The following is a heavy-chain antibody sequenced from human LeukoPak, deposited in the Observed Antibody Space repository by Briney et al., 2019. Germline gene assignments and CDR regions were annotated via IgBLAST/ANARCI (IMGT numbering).Heavy chain of an antibody. J-gene: IGHJ6*03. Sequence: SGGSLRLSCAASGFTFSKYAMSWVRQAPGKGLEWVSAISGSGGSTYYAESVKGRFTISRDNSKNTLYLQMNSLRAEDTAVYYCAKDHYYDSSGYYHFYYYYMDVWGKGTTVTVSS. CDR1: GFTFSKYA. CDR3: AKDHYYDSSGYYHFYYYYMDV. V-gene: IGHV3-23*01. D-gene: IGHD3-22*01. CDR2: ISGSGGST.